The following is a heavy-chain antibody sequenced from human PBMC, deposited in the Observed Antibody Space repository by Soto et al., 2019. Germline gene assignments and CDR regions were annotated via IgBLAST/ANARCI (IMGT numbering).Heavy chain of an antibody. CDR2: ISSSGTSA. CDR1: GFTFSAVY. D-gene: IGHD6-19*01. Sequence: QVRLEESGGGLVKPGGSLRLSCAASGFTFSAVYMSWIRQAPNKGLEYISYISSSGTSANYADSVKGGFTISRDNAKNSLYLQMNSLRAEDTAVYYCARDRGAVTGQYFDYWGQGALVTVSS. V-gene: IGHV3-11*05. J-gene: IGHJ4*02. CDR3: ARDRGAVTGQYFDY.